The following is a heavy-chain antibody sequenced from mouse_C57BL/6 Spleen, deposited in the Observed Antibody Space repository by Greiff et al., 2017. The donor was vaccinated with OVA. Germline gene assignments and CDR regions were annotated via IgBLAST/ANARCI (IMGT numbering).Heavy chain of an antibody. J-gene: IGHJ3*01. CDR1: GYTFTDYN. D-gene: IGHD2-3*01. CDR3: ARYGYDGYYPLAY. V-gene: IGHV1-18*01. CDR2: INPNNGGT. Sequence: VQLQQSGPELVKPGASVKIPCKASGYTFTDYNMDWVKQSHGKSLEWIGDINPNNGGTIYNQKFKGKATLTVDKSSSTAYMELRSLTSEDTAVYYCARYGYDGYYPLAYWGQGTLVTVSA.